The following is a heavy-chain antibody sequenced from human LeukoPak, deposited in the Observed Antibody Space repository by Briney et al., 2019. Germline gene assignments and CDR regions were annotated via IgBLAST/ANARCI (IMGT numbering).Heavy chain of an antibody. V-gene: IGHV3-21*01. CDR1: GFTFSSYS. CDR2: ISSSSSYI. CDR3: ARDQDTAMLFDY. J-gene: IGHJ4*02. Sequence: GGSLRLSCAASGFTFSSYSMNWVRQAPGKGLEWVSSISSSSSYIYYADSVRGRFTISRDNAKNSLYMQMNSLRAEDTAVYYCARDQDTAMLFDYWGQGTLVTVSS. D-gene: IGHD5-18*01.